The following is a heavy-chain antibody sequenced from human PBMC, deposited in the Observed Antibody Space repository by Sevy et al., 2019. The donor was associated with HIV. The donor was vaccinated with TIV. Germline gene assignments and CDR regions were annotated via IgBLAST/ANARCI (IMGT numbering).Heavy chain of an antibody. CDR3: ARDGELLAFDI. CDR2: INPSGGST. V-gene: IGHV1-46*01. Sequence: ASVKVSCKASGYTFTSYYMHWVRQAPGQGLEWMGIINPSGGSTSYAQKFQGRVTMTRDTSTSTVYMELGSLRSEETAVYYCARDGELLAFDIWGQGTMVTVSS. CDR1: GYTFTSYY. J-gene: IGHJ3*02. D-gene: IGHD3-10*01.